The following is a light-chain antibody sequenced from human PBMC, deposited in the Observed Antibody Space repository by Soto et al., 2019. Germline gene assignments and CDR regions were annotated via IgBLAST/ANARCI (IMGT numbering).Light chain of an antibody. CDR1: QSVGSY. CDR3: QQRTNWPPVT. CDR2: DAS. V-gene: IGKV3-11*01. Sequence: EIVLTQSPAPLSLSPGERATLSCRASQSVGSYLAWYQQKPGQAPRLLIYDASTRATGIPARFSGSGSGTDFTLTISSLEPEDFAVYFCQQRTNWPPVTFGGGPKVEIK. J-gene: IGKJ4*01.